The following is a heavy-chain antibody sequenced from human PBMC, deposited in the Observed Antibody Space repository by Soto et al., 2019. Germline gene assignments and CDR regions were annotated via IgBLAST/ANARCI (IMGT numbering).Heavy chain of an antibody. V-gene: IGHV1-8*01. CDR3: ARGXKGASYYDFWRHDYYYYGMDV. J-gene: IGHJ6*02. D-gene: IGHD3-3*01. CDR2: MNPNSGNT. CDR1: GYTFTSYD. Sequence: GAAVKVSCKASGYTFTSYDINWVRQATGQGLEGMGWMNPNSGNTGYAQKFQGRVTMTRNTSISTAYKELSSLRSEDTAVYYCARGXKGASYYDFWRHDYYYYGMDVWGQGTTVNVS.